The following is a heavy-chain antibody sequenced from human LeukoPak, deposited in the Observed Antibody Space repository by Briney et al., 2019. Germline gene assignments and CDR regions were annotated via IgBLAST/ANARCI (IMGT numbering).Heavy chain of an antibody. D-gene: IGHD3-22*01. Sequence: SETLSLTCTVSGGSISSYYWSWIRQPAGKGLEWIGRIYTSGSTNYNPSPKSRDTMSVDTSKNQFSLKLSSVTAADTAVYYCARVHDRSGYYYGNAFDIWGQGTMVTVSS. CDR1: GGSISSYY. V-gene: IGHV4-4*07. CDR3: ARVHDRSGYYYGNAFDI. CDR2: IYTSGST. J-gene: IGHJ3*02.